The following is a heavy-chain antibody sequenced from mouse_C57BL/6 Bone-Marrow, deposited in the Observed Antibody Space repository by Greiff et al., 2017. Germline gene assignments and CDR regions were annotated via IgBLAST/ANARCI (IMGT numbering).Heavy chain of an antibody. D-gene: IGHD1-1*01. Sequence: QVHVKQSGAELAKPGASVKLSCKASGYTFTSYWMHWVKQRPGQGLEWIGYINPSSGYTKYNQKFKDKATLTADKSSSTAYMQLSSLTYEDSAVYYCATYYYGSSSYYFDYWGQGTTLTVSS. CDR1: GYTFTSYW. CDR2: INPSSGYT. CDR3: ATYYYGSSSYYFDY. J-gene: IGHJ2*01. V-gene: IGHV1-7*01.